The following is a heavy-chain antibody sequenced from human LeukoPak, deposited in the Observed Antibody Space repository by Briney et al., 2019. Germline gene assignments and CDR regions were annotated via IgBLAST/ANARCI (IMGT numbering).Heavy chain of an antibody. CDR2: ISSTGTII. CDR1: GFQFSAYG. J-gene: IGHJ4*02. D-gene: IGHD3-3*01. V-gene: IGHV3-48*03. CDR3: ARDLDGVGGNLRRELAF. Sequence: GGSLRLSCRASGFQFSAYGLNWVRQSPGKGLQWISYISSTGTIIYYGDSVEGRFTISRDNARNSLALQMHSLRPEDTAVYYCARDLDGVGGNLRRELAFWGQGTLITVSS.